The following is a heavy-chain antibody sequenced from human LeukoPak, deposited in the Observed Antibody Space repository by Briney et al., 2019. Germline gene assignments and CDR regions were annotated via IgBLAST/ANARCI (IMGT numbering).Heavy chain of an antibody. V-gene: IGHV4-4*07. CDR2: IYTSGST. D-gene: IGHD3-22*01. J-gene: IGHJ4*02. CDR3: ASFGFDSSGYYYVFDY. Sequence: SETLSLTCTVSGGSISSYYWSWIRQPAGKGLEWIGRIYTSGSTNYNPSLKSRVTVSVDTSKNQFSLKLSSVTAADTAVYYCASFGFDSSGYYYVFDYWGQGTLVTVSS. CDR1: GGSISSYY.